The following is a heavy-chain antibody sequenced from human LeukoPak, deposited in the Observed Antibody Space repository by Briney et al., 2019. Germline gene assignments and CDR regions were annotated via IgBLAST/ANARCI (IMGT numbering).Heavy chain of an antibody. V-gene: IGHV3-21*01. CDR3: ARPHCSSTSCYGHYFQH. Sequence: PGGSLRLSCAASGFTFSSYSMNWVRQAPGKGLEWVSSISSSSSYIYYADSVKGRFTISRDNAMNSLYLQMNSLRAEDTAVYYCARPHCSSTSCYGHYFQHWGQGTLVTVSS. J-gene: IGHJ1*01. CDR1: GFTFSSYS. D-gene: IGHD2-2*01. CDR2: ISSSSSYI.